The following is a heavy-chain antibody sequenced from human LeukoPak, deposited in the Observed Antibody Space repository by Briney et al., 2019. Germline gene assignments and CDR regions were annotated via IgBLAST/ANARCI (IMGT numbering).Heavy chain of an antibody. Sequence: PSETLSLTCTVSGYSISSGYYWGWIRQPPGKGLEWIGSIYHSGSTYYNPSLKSRVTISVDTSKNQFSLKLSSVIAADTAVYYCANSPTGLTGTTGANWGQGTLVTVSS. CDR1: GYSISSGYY. V-gene: IGHV4-38-2*02. CDR2: IYHSGST. J-gene: IGHJ4*02. CDR3: ANSPTGLTGTTGAN. D-gene: IGHD1-7*01.